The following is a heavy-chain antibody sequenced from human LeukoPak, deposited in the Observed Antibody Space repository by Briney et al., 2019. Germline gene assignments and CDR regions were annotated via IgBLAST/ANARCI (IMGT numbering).Heavy chain of an antibody. J-gene: IGHJ4*02. CDR1: GFTFPNYG. D-gene: IGHD7-27*01. CDR2: IRNDGSDK. Sequence: GGSLRLSRAAPGFTFPNYGMHRAPQAPGTILEWVTFIRNDGSDKYYADSVKGRFTITRDSSKNTVYVQFDRERPEGTAVYYCARDFNWGFDYWGQGTLVTVSS. V-gene: IGHV3-30*02. CDR3: ARDFNWGFDY.